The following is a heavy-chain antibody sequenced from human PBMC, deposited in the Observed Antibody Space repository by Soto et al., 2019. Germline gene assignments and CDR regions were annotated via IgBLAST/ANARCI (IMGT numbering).Heavy chain of an antibody. J-gene: IGHJ4*02. CDR3: ARGVTEGVDY. CDR1: GYSFSSLD. CDR2: MQPRDGRT. V-gene: IGHV1-8*01. Sequence: QVQLVQSGAEVREPGASVKVSCKASGYSFSSLDINWVRQTPGQGLEWMGWMQPRDGRTGYAQKFQGRVTMTRDTSINTAYMELSSLTSDDTAFYYCARGVTEGVDYWGQGTLVTVSS. D-gene: IGHD1-26*01.